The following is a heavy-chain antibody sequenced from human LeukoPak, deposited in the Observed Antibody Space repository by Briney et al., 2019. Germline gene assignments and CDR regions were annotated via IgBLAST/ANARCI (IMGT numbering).Heavy chain of an antibody. CDR1: GFTFDDYA. CDR2: ISWNSGSI. J-gene: IGHJ4*02. D-gene: IGHD6-19*01. CDR3: AKGSWVYSSGWYYFDY. Sequence: GRSLRLSCAASGFTFDDYAMHWVRHAPGKGLEWVSGISWNSGSIGYADSVKGRFTISRDNAKNSLYLQMNSLRAEDMALYYCAKGSWVYSSGWYYFDYWGQGTLVTVSS. V-gene: IGHV3-9*03.